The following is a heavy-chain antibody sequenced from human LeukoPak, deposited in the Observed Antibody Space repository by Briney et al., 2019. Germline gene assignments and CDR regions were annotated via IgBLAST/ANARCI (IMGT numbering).Heavy chain of an antibody. CDR2: INPNSGGT. CDR3: ARDSGFLEWLALYYFDY. CDR1: GYTFTGYY. V-gene: IGHV1-2*02. J-gene: IGHJ4*02. Sequence: GASVKVSCKASGYTFTGYYMHWVRQAPGQGLEWMGWINPNSGGTNYAQKFQGRVTMTRDTSISTAYMELSRLRSDDTAVYYCARDSGFLEWLALYYFDYWGQGTLVTVSS. D-gene: IGHD3-3*01.